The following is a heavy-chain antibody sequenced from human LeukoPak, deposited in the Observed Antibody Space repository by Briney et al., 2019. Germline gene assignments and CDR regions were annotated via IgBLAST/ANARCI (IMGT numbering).Heavy chain of an antibody. Sequence: ASVKVSCKASGYTFTGYYMHWVRQAPGPGLEWMGWINPNSGGTNYAQKFQGRVTMTRDTSISTAYMELSRLRSDDTAVYYCARDLIWFGESNVDYWGQGTLVTVSS. CDR1: GYTFTGYY. CDR3: ARDLIWFGESNVDY. CDR2: INPNSGGT. D-gene: IGHD3-10*01. V-gene: IGHV1-2*02. J-gene: IGHJ4*02.